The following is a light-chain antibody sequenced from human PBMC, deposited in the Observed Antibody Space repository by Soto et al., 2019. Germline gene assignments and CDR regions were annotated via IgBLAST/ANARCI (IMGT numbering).Light chain of an antibody. J-gene: IGLJ2*01. Sequence: QLVLTQSPSASASLGASVKLTCTLSSGHSNYAIAWHQQQPEKGPRYLMKLNSDGSHSKGDGIPDLFSGSSSGAERHLTISSLQSEDEADYYCQTWDTAIHDVVFGGGTKLTVL. CDR2: LNSDGSH. V-gene: IGLV4-69*01. CDR1: SGHSNYA. CDR3: QTWDTAIHDVV.